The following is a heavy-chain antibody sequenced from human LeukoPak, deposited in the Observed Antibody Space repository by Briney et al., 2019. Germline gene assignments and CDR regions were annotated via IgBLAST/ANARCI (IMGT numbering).Heavy chain of an antibody. CDR2: FDPEDGET. J-gene: IGHJ4*02. D-gene: IGHD5-18*01. Sequence: ASVKVSCKVSGYTLTELSMHWVRQAPGKGLEWMGGFDPEDGETIYAQKFQGRVTMTEDTSTDTAYMELSSLRSEDTAVYYCARDSEGCSYGYTDQYYFDYWGQGTLVTVSS. CDR1: GYTLTELS. V-gene: IGHV1-24*01. CDR3: ARDSEGCSYGYTDQYYFDY.